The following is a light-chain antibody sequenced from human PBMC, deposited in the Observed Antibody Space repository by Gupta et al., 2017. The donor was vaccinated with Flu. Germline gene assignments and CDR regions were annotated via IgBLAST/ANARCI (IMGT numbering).Light chain of an antibody. CDR3: QQRDITPRT. V-gene: IGKV1-39*01. CDR2: GTS. CDR1: KSISIY. Sequence: PPSLSASVGDRVTITCRPSKSISIYLYWYQQKPGQAPNLLIYGTSRVKSGVPSRFSGSGSGTDFTLSISRRQPEDFATYYCQQRDITPRTFGQGTKVEIK. J-gene: IGKJ1*01.